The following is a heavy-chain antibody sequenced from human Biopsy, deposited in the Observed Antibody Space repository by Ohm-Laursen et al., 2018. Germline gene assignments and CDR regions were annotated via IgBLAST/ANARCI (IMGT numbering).Heavy chain of an antibody. CDR3: ATKLTGYFHH. CDR1: GGTFSNYG. J-gene: IGHJ1*01. Sequence: SVKVSCKAPGGTFSNYGVNWVRQAPGQGLEWLGGNIPILGTRNYAQKFQDRVTVAADTSTSTATMELRSLRSDDTAVYYCATKLTGYFHHWGQGTLVIVSS. V-gene: IGHV1-69*06. CDR2: NIPILGTR. D-gene: IGHD3-9*01.